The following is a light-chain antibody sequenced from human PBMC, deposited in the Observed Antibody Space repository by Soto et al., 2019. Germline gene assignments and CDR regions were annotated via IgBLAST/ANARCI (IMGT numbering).Light chain of an antibody. V-gene: IGLV1-51*02. J-gene: IGLJ2*01. CDR3: GTWDSSLSAGV. CDR2: END. CDR1: ASNIGNNY. Sequence: QSVLTQPPSVSAAPGQRVAISCSGGASNIGNNYVAWYQQLPGTAPKLLIYENDKRPSGTPARFSGSKSGASATLGITGLQTGDEADYYCGTWDSSLSAGVFGGGTKLTVL.